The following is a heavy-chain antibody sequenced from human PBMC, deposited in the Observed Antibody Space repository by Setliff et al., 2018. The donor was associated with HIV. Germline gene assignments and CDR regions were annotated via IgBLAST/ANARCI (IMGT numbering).Heavy chain of an antibody. CDR1: GGSISNSH. Sequence: SETLSLTCTVSGGSISNSHWSWIRQPPGKGLEWIGYVYDSGTTQYNPSLESRVTISLHTSKNPFSLKLSSVTAADTAVYYCASPELRYFDWPPWGQGTLVTVS. CDR3: ASPELRYFDWPP. J-gene: IGHJ5*02. CDR2: VYDSGTT. V-gene: IGHV4-59*08. D-gene: IGHD3-9*01.